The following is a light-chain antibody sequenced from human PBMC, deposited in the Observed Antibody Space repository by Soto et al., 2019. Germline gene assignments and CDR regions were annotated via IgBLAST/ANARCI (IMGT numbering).Light chain of an antibody. Sequence: DIQMTQFPSTLSAYVGDRVTITCRASQSISSWLAWYQQKPGKAPKLLIYDVSSLESGVPSRFSGSGSGTEFSLTISSLQPDDIATYYCQQYNTFWTFGQGTKVDI. CDR1: QSISSW. V-gene: IGKV1-5*01. CDR2: DVS. J-gene: IGKJ1*01. CDR3: QQYNTFWT.